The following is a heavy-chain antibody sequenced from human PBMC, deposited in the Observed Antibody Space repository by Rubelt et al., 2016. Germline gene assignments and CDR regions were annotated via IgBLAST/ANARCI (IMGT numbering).Heavy chain of an antibody. CDR1: GFTFSSYS. D-gene: IGHD6-19*01. CDR3: AREWGETIGSGWYYFDY. J-gene: IGHJ4*02. Sequence: EVQLVESGGGLVKPGGSLRLSCAASGFTFSSYSMNWVRQAPGKGLEWVSSISSSSSYIYYADSVKGRFTISRDNAKNSLYLQMNSLRAEDTAVYYCAREWGETIGSGWYYFDYWSQGTLVTVSS. CDR2: ISSSSSYI. V-gene: IGHV3-21*01.